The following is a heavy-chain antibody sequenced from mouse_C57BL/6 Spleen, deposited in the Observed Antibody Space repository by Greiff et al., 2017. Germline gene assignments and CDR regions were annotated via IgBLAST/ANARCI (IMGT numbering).Heavy chain of an antibody. Sequence: EVKLLESGPELVKPGASVQISCKASGYSFTDYDMNWVKQSNGKSLEWIGVINPNYGTTSYNQKFKGKATLTVDQSSSTAYMQLNSLTSEDSAVYYCARAFYYYGSSHWYFDVWGTGTTVTVSS. CDR2: INPNYGTT. V-gene: IGHV1-39*01. CDR3: ARAFYYYGSSHWYFDV. J-gene: IGHJ1*03. CDR1: GYSFTDYD. D-gene: IGHD1-1*01.